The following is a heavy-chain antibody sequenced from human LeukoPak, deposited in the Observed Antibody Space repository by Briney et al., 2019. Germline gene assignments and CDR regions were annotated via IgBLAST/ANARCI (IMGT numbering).Heavy chain of an antibody. J-gene: IGHJ4*02. CDR2: IIPIFGTA. V-gene: IGHV1-69*05. CDR3: ARDAYYYDSSGYGY. Sequence: GASVKVSCKASGGTFSSYAISWVRQAPGQGLEWMGRIIPIFGTANYAQKFQGRVTITTGESTSTAYMELSSLRSEDTAVYYCARDAYYYDSSGYGYWGQGTLVTVSS. CDR1: GGTFSSYA. D-gene: IGHD3-22*01.